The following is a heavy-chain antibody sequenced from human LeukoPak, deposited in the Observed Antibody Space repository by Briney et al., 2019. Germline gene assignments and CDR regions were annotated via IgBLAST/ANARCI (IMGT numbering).Heavy chain of an antibody. D-gene: IGHD2-21*02. CDR3: AREPPYCGGDCYSLGPNYYYYYGMDV. CDR2: IKQDGSEK. Sequence: GGSLRLSCAASGFTFSSYWMSWVRQAPGKGLEWVANIKQDGSEKYYVDSVKGRFTISRDNAKNSLYLQMNSLRAEDTAVYYCAREPPYCGGDCYSLGPNYYYYYGMDVWGQGTTVTVSS. CDR1: GFTFSSYW. V-gene: IGHV3-7*01. J-gene: IGHJ6*02.